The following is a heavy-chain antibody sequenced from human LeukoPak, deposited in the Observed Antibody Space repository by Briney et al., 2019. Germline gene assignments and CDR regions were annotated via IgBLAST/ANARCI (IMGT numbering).Heavy chain of an antibody. V-gene: IGHV3-48*01. CDR2: IGPGGDI. Sequence: PGGSLRLSCAASGFSFTAYSMNWVRQAPGRGLEWISYIGPGGDIYYADSVTGRSTVSRDIAKNSLYLQMNGLRVEDTAVYYCARRFDSWGQGTLVTVSS. CDR3: ARRFDS. CDR1: GFSFTAYS. J-gene: IGHJ4*02.